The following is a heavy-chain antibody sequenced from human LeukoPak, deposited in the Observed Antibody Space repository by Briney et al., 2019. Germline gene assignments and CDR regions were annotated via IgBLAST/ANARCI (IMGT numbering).Heavy chain of an antibody. CDR1: GYTFTSYG. CDR2: ISGCNGNT. CDR3: ARDRPSLGMDYYYGMDV. D-gene: IGHD6-6*01. Sequence: ASVKVSCKASGYTFTSYGISWVRQAPGQGLEWMGWISGCNGNTNYAQKVQGRVTMTTDTSTSTAYMELRSLRSDDTAVYYCARDRPSLGMDYYYGMDVWGQGTTVTVSS. V-gene: IGHV1-18*04. J-gene: IGHJ6*02.